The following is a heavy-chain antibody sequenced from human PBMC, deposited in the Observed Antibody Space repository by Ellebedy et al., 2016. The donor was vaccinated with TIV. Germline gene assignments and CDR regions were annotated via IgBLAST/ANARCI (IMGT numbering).Heavy chain of an antibody. V-gene: IGHV3-74*01. D-gene: IGHD6-13*01. CDR2: INTDGSSI. CDR3: VRGGLPAAGDY. J-gene: IGHJ4*02. CDR1: GFSFSRNW. Sequence: LSLTCAASGFSFSRNWMHWVRQGPGKGLVWVSRINTDGSSIRYADSVKGRFTISRDNAKNTLYLQINSLRAEDTAIYYCVRGGLPAAGDYWGQGTLVTVSS.